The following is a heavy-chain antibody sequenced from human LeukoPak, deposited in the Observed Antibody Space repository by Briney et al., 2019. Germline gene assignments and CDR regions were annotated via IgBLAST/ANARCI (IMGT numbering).Heavy chain of an antibody. V-gene: IGHV3-33*08. Sequence: GGSLRLSCAASGFTVSSNYMSWVRQAPGKGLEWVAVIWYDGSNKYYADSVKGRFTISRDNSKNTLYLQMNSLRAEDTAVYYCARVREPSRLATVTIPPDYWGQGTLVTVSS. D-gene: IGHD4-11*01. J-gene: IGHJ4*02. CDR3: ARVREPSRLATVTIPPDY. CDR2: IWYDGSNK. CDR1: GFTVSSNY.